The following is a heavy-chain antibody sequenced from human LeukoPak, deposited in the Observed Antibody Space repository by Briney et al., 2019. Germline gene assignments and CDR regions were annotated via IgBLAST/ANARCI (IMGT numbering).Heavy chain of an antibody. J-gene: IGHJ3*02. CDR1: GGSISSYY. V-gene: IGHV4-59*08. D-gene: IGHD7-27*01. CDR3: ARRRWGAFDI. CDR2: IYYSGST. Sequence: KPSETLSLTCTVSGGSISSYYWSWIRQPPGKGLEWIGYIYYSGSTNYNPSLKSRVTISVDTSKNQFSLKLSSVTAADTAVYYCARRRWGAFDIWGQGTMVTVSS.